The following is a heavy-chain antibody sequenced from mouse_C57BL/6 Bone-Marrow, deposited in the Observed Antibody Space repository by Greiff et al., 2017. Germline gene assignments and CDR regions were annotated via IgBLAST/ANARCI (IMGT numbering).Heavy chain of an antibody. Sequence: VQLQQPGAELVKPGASVKMSCKASGYTFTSYWITWVKQRPGQGLEWIGDIYPGSGSTNYNEKFKSKATLTVDTSSSTAYMQLSSLTSEDSAVYYCAREGLEQAWFAYWGQGTLVTVSA. J-gene: IGHJ3*01. D-gene: IGHD3-3*01. CDR2: IYPGSGST. V-gene: IGHV1-55*01. CDR3: AREGLEQAWFAY. CDR1: GYTFTSYW.